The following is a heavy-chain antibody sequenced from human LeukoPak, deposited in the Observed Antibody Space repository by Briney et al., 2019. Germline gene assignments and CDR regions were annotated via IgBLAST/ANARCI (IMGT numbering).Heavy chain of an antibody. CDR1: GYTFTSYD. D-gene: IGHD3-22*01. Sequence: GASVKVSCKASGYTFTSYDINWVRQATGQGLEWMGWMNPNSGNTGYAQKFQGRVTITRNTSISTAYMELSSLRSEDTAVYYCARGGRFISEVLYFRGCYVSRGYTLFDYWGQGNLVTVSS. CDR2: MNPNSGNT. J-gene: IGHJ4*02. CDR3: ARGGRFISEVLYFRGCYVSRGYTLFDY. V-gene: IGHV1-8*03.